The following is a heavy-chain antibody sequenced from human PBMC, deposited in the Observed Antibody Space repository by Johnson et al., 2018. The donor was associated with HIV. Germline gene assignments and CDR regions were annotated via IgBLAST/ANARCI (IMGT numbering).Heavy chain of an antibody. CDR1: GFRFDDYG. V-gene: IGHV3-20*04. D-gene: IGHD3-16*02. CDR2: INWNGGRT. CDR3: VRGGLGYQNFHDRFDV. Sequence: EKLVESGGGVVRPGGSLRLSCTVAGFRFDDYGMSWVRQAPGKGLEWISTINWNGGRTGYVDSLKGRFTISRDNAKNSLYLQMDRLRPEDTALYYCVRGGLGYQNFHDRFDVWGQGTVVTVSS. J-gene: IGHJ3*01.